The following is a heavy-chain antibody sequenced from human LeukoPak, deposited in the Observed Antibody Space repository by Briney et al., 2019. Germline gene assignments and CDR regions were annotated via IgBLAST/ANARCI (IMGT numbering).Heavy chain of an antibody. CDR3: AKGASSDWDKYFDY. CDR2: ISGSGGST. Sequence: PGGSLRLSCAASGFSFTYSAMTWVRQAPGKGLEWVSGISGSGGSTSYADSVKGRFTISRDNSKNTLYLQMNSLRAEDTAVYYCAKGASSDWDKYFDYWGQGTLVTVSS. D-gene: IGHD6-19*01. V-gene: IGHV3-23*01. J-gene: IGHJ4*02. CDR1: GFSFTYSA.